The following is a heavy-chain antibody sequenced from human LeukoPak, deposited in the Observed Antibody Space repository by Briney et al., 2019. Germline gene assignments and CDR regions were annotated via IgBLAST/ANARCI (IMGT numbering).Heavy chain of an antibody. CDR3: ARDWDDYGYFDY. D-gene: IGHD4-17*01. CDR1: GYTFTGYY. V-gene: IGHV1-2*02. Sequence: GASVKVSCKASGYTFTGYYMHWVRQAPGQGLEWVGWINPNSGGTNYAQKFQGRVTMTRDTSISTAYMELSRLRSDDTAVYYCARDWDDYGYFDYWGQGTLVTVSS. CDR2: INPNSGGT. J-gene: IGHJ4*02.